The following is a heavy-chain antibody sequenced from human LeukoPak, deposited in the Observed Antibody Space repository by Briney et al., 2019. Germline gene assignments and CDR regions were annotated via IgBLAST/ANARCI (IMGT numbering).Heavy chain of an antibody. CDR3: ARFSGRSPFDP. J-gene: IGHJ5*02. CDR1: GFTFSNYW. CDR2: IKDDGGEK. Sequence: GGSLRLSCAVSGFTFSNYWMTWVRQAPGKGLEWVANIKDDGGEKNYVDSVKGRFTISRDNAKKSLYLQMNSLRAEDTAVYYCARFSGRSPFDPWGQGTLVTVSS. V-gene: IGHV3-7*01. D-gene: IGHD3-10*01.